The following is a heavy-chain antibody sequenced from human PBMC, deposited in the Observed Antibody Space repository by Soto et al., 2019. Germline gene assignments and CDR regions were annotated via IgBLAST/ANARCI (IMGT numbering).Heavy chain of an antibody. CDR3: ALRSMAVVPEY. CDR2: LYYGRSA. Sequence: QVQLQESGPGLVKPSETLSLTCAVSGDSISSYYCMWIRQPPGKGLVSIVYLYYGRSANYNPSLKGRVTLSEDTSTNHCSLSLSSMTAADTAVYYCALRSMAVVPEYGGQGTLVTVSS. CDR1: GDSISSYY. V-gene: IGHV4-59*01. J-gene: IGHJ4*02. D-gene: IGHD3-22*01.